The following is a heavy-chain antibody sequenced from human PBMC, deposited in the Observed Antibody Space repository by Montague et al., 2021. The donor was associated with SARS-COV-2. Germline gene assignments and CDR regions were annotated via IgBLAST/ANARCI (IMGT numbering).Heavy chain of an antibody. J-gene: IGHJ4*02. CDR3: ARLRYYGGNSGFQGLVDY. CDR1: GDSVSSNSAT. Sequence: CAISGDSVSSNSATWHWIRQSPSRGLEWLGRTYYRSRWSNDYAVSVRSRIIINPDTSTNQFSLQLSSVTAADTAVYYCARLRYYGGNSGFQGLVDYWGQGALVTVSS. D-gene: IGHD4-23*01. CDR2: TYYRSRWSN. V-gene: IGHV6-1*01.